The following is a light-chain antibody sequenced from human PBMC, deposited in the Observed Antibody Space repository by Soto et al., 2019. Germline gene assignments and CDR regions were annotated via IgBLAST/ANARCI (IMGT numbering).Light chain of an antibody. CDR2: ANT. J-gene: IGLJ3*02. Sequence: QSVLTQPPSVSGAPGQRVTISCTGSSSNIGAGYDVHWYQQLPGTAPKLLIYANTNRPSGVPDRFSGSKSGTSASLAITGLQAEAEADYYCQSYDSSLSGSNWVFGGGTKVTVL. CDR3: QSYDSSLSGSNWV. V-gene: IGLV1-40*01. CDR1: SSNIGAGYD.